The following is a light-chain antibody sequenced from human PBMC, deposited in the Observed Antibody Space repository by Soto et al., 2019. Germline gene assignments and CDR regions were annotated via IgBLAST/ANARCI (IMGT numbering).Light chain of an antibody. CDR3: QQYYSNPRT. Sequence: DIVMTQSPDSLAVSLGERATINCKSSQSVLYSSSNKNYLAWYQQKPGQPPKLLISWASTRESGVPDRFSVSGSGTDFTLTISSLQAEDVAVYYCQQYYSNPRTFGQGTKVAIK. V-gene: IGKV4-1*01. CDR1: QSVLYSSSNKNY. CDR2: WAS. J-gene: IGKJ1*01.